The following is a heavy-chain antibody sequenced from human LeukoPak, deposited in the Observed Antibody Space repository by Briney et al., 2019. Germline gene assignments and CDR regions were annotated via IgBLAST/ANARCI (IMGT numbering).Heavy chain of an antibody. Sequence: GGSLRLSCAASGFTFRSNLLHWVRQAPGKGLEWVAGSSSDGGEQYYADSVKGRFTFSRDNSKSTLVLQMSSLRPDDTAVYYCARESSSRRFVFDVWGQGTVVTVSS. CDR1: GFTFRSNL. D-gene: IGHD6-13*01. CDR3: ARESSSRRFVFDV. CDR2: SSSDGGEQ. J-gene: IGHJ3*01. V-gene: IGHV3-30*15.